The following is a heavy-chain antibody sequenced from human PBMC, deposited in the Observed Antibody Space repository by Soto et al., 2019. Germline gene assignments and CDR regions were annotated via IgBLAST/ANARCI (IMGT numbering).Heavy chain of an antibody. Sequence: EVQLVESGGGLVKPGGSLTLSCAASGFTISDAWMNWVRQAPGKGLEWVGRIKTNSEGGTTDYAAPVQGRFTLSRDDSRNTLSLHMNSLKTDDTAVYYCTTGSVEGVWGQGATVTVPS. CDR3: TTGSVEGV. CDR2: IKTNSEGGTT. V-gene: IGHV3-15*07. D-gene: IGHD2-15*01. J-gene: IGHJ6*02. CDR1: GFTISDAW.